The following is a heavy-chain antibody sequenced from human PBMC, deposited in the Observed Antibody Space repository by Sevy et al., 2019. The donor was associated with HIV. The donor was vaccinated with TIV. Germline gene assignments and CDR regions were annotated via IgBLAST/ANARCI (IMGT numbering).Heavy chain of an antibody. CDR2: TSYDGSFT. D-gene: IGHD6-13*01. Sequence: GSLRLSCAASGFIFSDYTLHWVRQAPGTGLEWVAVTSYDGSFTYYADSVEGRFTISRDNSKNTLFLQMNSLRHEDTAVYYCARSQSSSWHYFDYWGQGTLVTVSS. CDR3: ARSQSSSWHYFDY. J-gene: IGHJ4*02. V-gene: IGHV3-30*04. CDR1: GFIFSDYT.